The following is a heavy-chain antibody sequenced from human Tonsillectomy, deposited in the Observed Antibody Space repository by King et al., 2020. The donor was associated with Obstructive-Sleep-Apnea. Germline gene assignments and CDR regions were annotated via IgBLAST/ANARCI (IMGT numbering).Heavy chain of an antibody. Sequence: VQLVESGGGFVQPGGSLRLSCAASGFTFSSYALSLVRQAPGKGLEWGSAISGRGDNTYYADSVKGRFTISRDNSKNTLFLQINSLRAEDTAIFYCARGRVISFDYWGQGTLVTVSS. J-gene: IGHJ4*02. CDR3: ARGRVISFDY. D-gene: IGHD2-21*01. CDR2: ISGRGDNT. CDR1: GFTFSSYA. V-gene: IGHV3-23*04.